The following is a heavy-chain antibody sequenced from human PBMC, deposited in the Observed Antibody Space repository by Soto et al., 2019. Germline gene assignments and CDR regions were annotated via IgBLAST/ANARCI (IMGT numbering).Heavy chain of an antibody. CDR3: AKAAGYCSGYNCSYYFDY. Sequence: EVQLVESGGGLVQPGRSLRLSCAASGFTFDDYAMHWVRQVPGKGLEWVSGISWNSDREAYADSVKGRFTVSRDNAKNSLYLQRNSLRTEDTALYYCAKAAGYCSGYNCSYYFDYWGQGTLVTVSS. J-gene: IGHJ4*02. CDR1: GFTFDDYA. D-gene: IGHD2-15*01. CDR2: ISWNSDRE. V-gene: IGHV3-9*01.